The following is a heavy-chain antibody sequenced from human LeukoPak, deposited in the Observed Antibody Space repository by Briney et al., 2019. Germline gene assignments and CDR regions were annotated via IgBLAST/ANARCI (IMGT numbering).Heavy chain of an antibody. Sequence: SETLSLTCTVSDDSITMYYWTWIRQPPGKGLEWIGYVDHTGSTNFNPSLNGRVSISRDTSKNLFSLRLRSVTAADTAVYFCARRRVSSSTWYSTYYYYFYMDVWGKGTTVTVSS. CDR3: ARRRVSSSTWYSTYYYYFYMDV. V-gene: IGHV4-59*01. CDR2: VDHTGST. J-gene: IGHJ6*03. CDR1: DDSITMYY. D-gene: IGHD1-1*01.